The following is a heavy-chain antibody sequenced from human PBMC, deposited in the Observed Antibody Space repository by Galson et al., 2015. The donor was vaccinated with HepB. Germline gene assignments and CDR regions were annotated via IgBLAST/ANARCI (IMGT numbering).Heavy chain of an antibody. V-gene: IGHV2-5*02. CDR2: LYWDDDK. CDR3: AHRRASGVTVFDY. CDR1: GFSLTDTGVG. D-gene: IGHD3-16*02. J-gene: IGHJ4*02. Sequence: PALVKPTQTLTLTCTYSGFSLTDTGVGVAWIRQPPGKAPEWLALLYWDDDKRYSPSLKNRFTITKDTSKNRVVLTMTNVDPVDTGTYYCAHRRASGVTVFDYWGQGILVTVSS.